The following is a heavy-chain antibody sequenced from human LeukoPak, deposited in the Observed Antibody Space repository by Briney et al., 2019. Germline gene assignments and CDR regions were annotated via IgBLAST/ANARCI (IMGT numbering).Heavy chain of an antibody. V-gene: IGHV4-59*01. Sequence: SETLSLTCTVSGGSISSYYWSWIRQSPGKGLEWIGYIYYSGSTNYNPSLKSRVTISVDTSKNQFSLKLSSVTAADTAVYYCARDLKGVNNWFDPWGQGTLVTVSS. CDR3: ARDLKGVNNWFDP. CDR2: IYYSGST. CDR1: GGSISSYY. J-gene: IGHJ5*02.